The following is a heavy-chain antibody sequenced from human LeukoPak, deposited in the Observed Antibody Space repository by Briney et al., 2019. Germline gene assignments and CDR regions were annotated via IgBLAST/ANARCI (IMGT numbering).Heavy chain of an antibody. V-gene: IGHV3-48*01. CDR2: ISSSSGTI. J-gene: IGHJ4*02. CDR1: EFTFSTYN. Sequence: GGSLRLSCAASEFTFSTYNMIWVRQAPGKGLEWVSYISSSSGTIYYADSVQGRFTISRDNAKNSLYLQMNSLRAEDTAVYDCARRLTASGKHYFDYWGQGTLVTVSS. D-gene: IGHD6-13*01. CDR3: ARRLTASGKHYFDY.